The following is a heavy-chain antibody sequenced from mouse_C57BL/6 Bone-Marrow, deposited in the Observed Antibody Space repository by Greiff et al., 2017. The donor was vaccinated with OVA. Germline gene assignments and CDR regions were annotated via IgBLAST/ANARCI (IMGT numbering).Heavy chain of an antibody. D-gene: IGHD1-1*01. CDR1: GYTFTSYW. V-gene: IGHV1-50*01. CDR2: IDPSDSYT. Sequence: QVQLQQSGAELVKPGASVKLSCKASGYTFTSYWMQWVKQRPGQGLEWIGEIDPSDSYTNYNQKFKGKATLTVDTSSSTAYMQLSSLTSEDSAVYYCASYYYGSGYWGQGTTLTVSS. CDR3: ASYYYGSGY. J-gene: IGHJ2*01.